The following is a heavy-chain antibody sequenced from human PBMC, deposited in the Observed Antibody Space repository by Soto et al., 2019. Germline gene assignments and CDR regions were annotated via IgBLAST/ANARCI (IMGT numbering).Heavy chain of an antibody. CDR2: ISSGGDLT. CDR1: GFIFSSHG. V-gene: IGHV3-23*01. D-gene: IGHD1-1*01. J-gene: IGHJ4*02. Sequence: EVQLLESGGDLVQPGGSLRVSSAPSGFIFSSHGMSWDRQAPGKGLEWVSSISSGGDLTYYADSVKGRFTVSRDNLKNTLSLQMDSLRAEDTATYYCAKIARIGNWIFDYCGQGTLVTVSS. CDR3: AKIARIGNWIFDY.